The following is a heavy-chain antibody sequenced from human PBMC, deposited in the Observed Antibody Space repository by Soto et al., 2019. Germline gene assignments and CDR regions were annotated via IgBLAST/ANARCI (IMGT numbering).Heavy chain of an antibody. Sequence: PSETLSLTCTVSGGSISSHYWSWVRQAPGKGLEWIGHIYYRGSTTYNPSLRGRSTISVDTSNNQFSLKLNSVTTADTAVYYCARDGREASGMDVWGQGTKVTVSS. CDR1: GGSISSHY. V-gene: IGHV4-59*11. CDR2: IYYRGST. CDR3: ARDGREASGMDV. J-gene: IGHJ6*02. D-gene: IGHD1-26*01.